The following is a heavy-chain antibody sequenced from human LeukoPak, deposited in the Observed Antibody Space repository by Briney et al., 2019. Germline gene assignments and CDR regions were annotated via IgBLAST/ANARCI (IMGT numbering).Heavy chain of an antibody. Sequence: SETLSLTCTVSGYSISSGYYWGWIRQPPGKGLEWIGNIYHSGSTYYNPSLKSRVTMSLDASKNQFSLELNSVTPADTAVYYCARGGNYWPQWWFDPWGRGTLVSVSS. CDR1: GYSISSGYY. CDR2: IYHSGST. D-gene: IGHD1-26*01. V-gene: IGHV4-38-2*02. J-gene: IGHJ5*02. CDR3: ARGGNYWPQWWFDP.